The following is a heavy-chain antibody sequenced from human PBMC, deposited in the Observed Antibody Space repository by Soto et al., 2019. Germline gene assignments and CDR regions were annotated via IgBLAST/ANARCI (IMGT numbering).Heavy chain of an antibody. V-gene: IGHV3-15*07. CDR3: TKDGSIASRPSLGY. J-gene: IGHJ4*02. Sequence: EVQLVESGGGLVKPGESLRLSCAASGFTFSNAWMNWVRQAPGKGLEWVGRIKSKTAGGTTGYAAPVKGRFTISRDDSKTTLYLQMNSLKTEDTAVYYCTKDGSIASRPSLGYWGQGTLVTVSS. CDR1: GFTFSNAW. CDR2: IKSKTAGGTT. D-gene: IGHD6-6*01.